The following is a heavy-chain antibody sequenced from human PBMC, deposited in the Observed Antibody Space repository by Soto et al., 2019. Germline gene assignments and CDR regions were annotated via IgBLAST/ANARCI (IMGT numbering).Heavy chain of an antibody. J-gene: IGHJ4*02. CDR1: GYTFTSYD. CDR2: MNPNSGNT. CDR3: AIGYCSGGSCPGVGY. Sequence: ASVKVSCKASGYTFTSYDINWVRQATGQGLEWMGWMNPNSGNTDYAQKFQGRVTMTRNTSISTAYMELSSLRSEDTAVYYCAIGYCSGGSCPGVGYWGQGTLVTVSS. V-gene: IGHV1-8*01. D-gene: IGHD2-15*01.